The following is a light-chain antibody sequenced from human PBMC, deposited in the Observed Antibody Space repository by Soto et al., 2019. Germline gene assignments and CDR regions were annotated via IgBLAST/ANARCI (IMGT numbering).Light chain of an antibody. CDR1: SSDVGGYNY. CDR3: CSYAGSYTHV. Sequence: QSALTQPRSVSGSPGQSVTISCTGTSSDVGGYNYVSRYQQHLGKAPKLIIYDVIKRPSGVPDRFSGSKSGNTASLTISGLQAEDEADYYCCSYAGSYTHVFGTGTKLTVL. V-gene: IGLV2-11*01. CDR2: DVI. J-gene: IGLJ1*01.